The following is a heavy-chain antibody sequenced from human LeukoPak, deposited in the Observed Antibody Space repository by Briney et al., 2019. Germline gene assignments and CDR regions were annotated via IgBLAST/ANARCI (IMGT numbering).Heavy chain of an antibody. J-gene: IGHJ4*02. CDR3: AREKDRYWDY. CDR2: INHSGST. CDR1: GGSFSGYY. D-gene: IGHD1-14*01. Sequence: SETLSLTCAVYGGSFSGYYWSWIRQPPGKGLEWIGEINHSGSTNYNPSLKSRVTISVDTSKNQFSLKLSSVTAADTAVYYCAREKDRYWDYWGQGTLVTVSS. V-gene: IGHV4-34*09.